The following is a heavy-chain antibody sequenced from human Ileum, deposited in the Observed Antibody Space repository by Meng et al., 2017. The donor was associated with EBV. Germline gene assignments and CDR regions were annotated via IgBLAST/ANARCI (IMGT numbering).Heavy chain of an antibody. J-gene: IGHJ4*02. CDR2: NQHSGST. D-gene: IGHD4-23*01. Sequence: LQLQEAGSGGVKTSQTLLLTCAVAGGSISSGGHSWGWIRQPPGKGLEWIGNNQHSGSTYYNPSLKSRVTISVDRSRNQFSLKLSSVAAADTAVYYCARAHPVVYFFDYWGQGTLVTVSS. V-gene: IGHV4-30-2*01. CDR1: GGSISSGGHS. CDR3: ARAHPVVYFFDY.